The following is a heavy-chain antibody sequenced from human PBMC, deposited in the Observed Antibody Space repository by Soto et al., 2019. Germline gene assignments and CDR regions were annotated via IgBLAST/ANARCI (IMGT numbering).Heavy chain of an antibody. D-gene: IGHD1-26*01. J-gene: IGHJ4*02. CDR2: IFSSGST. CDR1: GGSINTFY. V-gene: IGHV4-4*07. Sequence: SETLSLTCTVSGGSINTFYWSWVRQPAGKGLEWIGRIFSSGSTSFNPSLKSRVTMSVDTSKNQFSLKLSSVTAADTAVYYCASARSGSYYGAYYFDYWGQGTLVTVSS. CDR3: ASARSGSYYGAYYFDY.